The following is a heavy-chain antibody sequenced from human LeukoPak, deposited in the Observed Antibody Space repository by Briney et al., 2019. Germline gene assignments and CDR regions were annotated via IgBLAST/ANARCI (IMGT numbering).Heavy chain of an antibody. D-gene: IGHD3-10*01. CDR3: ARGVLRRSGSYYNPYYFDY. Sequence: SETLSLTCTVSGGSISSSSYYWGWIRQPPGKGLEWIGSIYYSGSTYYNPSLKSRVTISVDTSKNQFSLKLSSVTAADTAVYYCARGVLRRSGSYYNPYYFDYWGQGILVTVSS. CDR2: IYYSGST. V-gene: IGHV4-39*07. CDR1: GGSISSSSYY. J-gene: IGHJ4*02.